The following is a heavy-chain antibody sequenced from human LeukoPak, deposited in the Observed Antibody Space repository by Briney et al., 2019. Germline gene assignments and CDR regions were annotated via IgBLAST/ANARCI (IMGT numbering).Heavy chain of an antibody. CDR1: GYTFTSYG. J-gene: IGHJ6*02. CDR3: ARDQGAYYDFWSGYPFYYYYGMDV. Sequence: ASVKVSCKASGYTFTSYGISWVRQAPGLGLEWMGWISAYNGNTNYAQKLQGRVTMTTDTSTSTAYMELRSLRSDDTAVYYCARDQGAYYDFWSGYPFYYYYGMDVWGQGTTVTVSS. V-gene: IGHV1-18*01. D-gene: IGHD3-3*01. CDR2: ISAYNGNT.